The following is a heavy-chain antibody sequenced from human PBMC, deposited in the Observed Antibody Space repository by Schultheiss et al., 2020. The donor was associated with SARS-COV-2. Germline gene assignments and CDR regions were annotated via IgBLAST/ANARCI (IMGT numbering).Heavy chain of an antibody. CDR3: ARRGVIAMYYYYGMDV. CDR2: INPNSGGT. J-gene: IGHJ6*02. CDR1: GYTFTNYY. V-gene: IGHV1-2*06. Sequence: ASVKVSCKAFGYTFTNYYMHWVRQAPGQGLEWMGRINPNSGGTNYAQKFQGRVTMTRDTSISTAYMELSRLRSDDTAVYYCARRGVIAMYYYYGMDVWGQGTTVTVS. D-gene: IGHD2-21*01.